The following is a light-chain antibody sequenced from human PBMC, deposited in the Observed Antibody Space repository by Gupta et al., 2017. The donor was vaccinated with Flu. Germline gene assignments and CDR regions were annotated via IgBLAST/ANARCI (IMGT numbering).Light chain of an antibody. CDR1: SNDVGNYNL. Sequence: SNDVGNYNLGSWYQQSPSKAPKVLIYEVSERPSGISDRFSGSKSGNTAALTMSGLQAEDAAAYYCFSYASSNPFWVFGGVTSLTV. CDR3: FSYASSNPFWV. J-gene: IGLJ3*02. CDR2: EVS. V-gene: IGLV2-23*02.